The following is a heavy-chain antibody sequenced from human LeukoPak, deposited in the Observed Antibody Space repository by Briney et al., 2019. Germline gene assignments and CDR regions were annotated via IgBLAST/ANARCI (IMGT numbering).Heavy chain of an antibody. J-gene: IGHJ4*02. CDR2: ISGNGDRT. Sequence: QPGGSLRLTCATSRFTFSSYAMSWVRQAPGKGLEWVSAISGNGDRTYYADSVKGRFTISRDNSKNTLYLQMNSLRAEDTAVYYCANHAPADYGDYWGQGTLVTVSS. V-gene: IGHV3-23*01. CDR1: RFTFSSYA. CDR3: ANHAPADYGDY.